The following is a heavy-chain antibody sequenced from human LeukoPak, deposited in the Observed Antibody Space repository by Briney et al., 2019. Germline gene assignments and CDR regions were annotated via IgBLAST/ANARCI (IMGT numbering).Heavy chain of an antibody. J-gene: IGHJ4*02. CDR3: TRDLMDYDYGDKGGNY. CDR1: GFAFSSHW. CDR2: INSDGSNT. Sequence: TGGSLRLSCAASGFAFSSHWMHWVRQVPGKGLVWVSCINSDGSNTIYADSVEGRFTISRDNAKNTLYLQMNSLRAEDTAVYYCTRDLMDYDYGDKGGNYWGQGTLVTVSS. D-gene: IGHD4-23*01. V-gene: IGHV3-74*01.